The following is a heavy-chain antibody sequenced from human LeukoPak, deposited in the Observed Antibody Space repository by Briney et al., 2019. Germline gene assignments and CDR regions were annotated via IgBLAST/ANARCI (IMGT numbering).Heavy chain of an antibody. CDR1: GGSISSYY. CDR2: IYYSGST. J-gene: IGHJ4*02. CDR3: ARARYSYALNFDY. Sequence: KPSETLSLICTVSGGSISSYYWSWIRQPPGKGLEWIGYIYYSGSTNYNPSLKSRVTISVDTSKNQFSLKLSSVTAADTAVYYCARARYSYALNFDYWGQGTLVTVSS. V-gene: IGHV4-59*01. D-gene: IGHD5-18*01.